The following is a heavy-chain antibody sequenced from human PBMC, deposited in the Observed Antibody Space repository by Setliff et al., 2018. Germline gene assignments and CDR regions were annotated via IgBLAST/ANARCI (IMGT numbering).Heavy chain of an antibody. J-gene: IGHJ4*02. Sequence: SETLSLTCAVSGGSISSGDASWSWVRQPPGKGLEWIGYIYHAGSTYYNPSLESRFTISRENAKNSLYLQMNSLRAGDTAVYYCARGDLWGSMFGVDYWGQGTLVTVSS. CDR1: GGSISSGDAS. CDR3: ARGDLWGSMFGVDY. V-gene: IGHV4-30-2*01. D-gene: IGHD3-10*02. CDR2: IYHAGST.